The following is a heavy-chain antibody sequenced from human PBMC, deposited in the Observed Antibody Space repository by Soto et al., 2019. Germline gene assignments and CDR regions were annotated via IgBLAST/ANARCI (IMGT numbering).Heavy chain of an antibody. CDR1: GYTFTSYY. V-gene: IGHV1-46*01. CDR3: VKGLNIDYNSAWFYFDY. CDR2: VDY. J-gene: IGHJ4*02. D-gene: IGHD6-19*01. Sequence: ASVKVSCKASGYTFTSYYMHWVRQAPGQGLEWSGNNVDYRDSVKGRFTISRDNAKNSLYLHMNSLRVEDTALYYCVKGLNIDYNSAWFYFDYWGQGTVVTVSS.